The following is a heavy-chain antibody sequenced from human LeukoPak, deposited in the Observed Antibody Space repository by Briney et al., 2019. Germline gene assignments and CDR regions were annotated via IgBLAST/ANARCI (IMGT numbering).Heavy chain of an antibody. CDR2: ISNSGST. V-gene: IGHV4-31*03. CDR3: ARDVVVTASPDAFDI. D-gene: IGHD2-21*02. Sequence: SQTLSLTCTVSGDSVSSGGYYWTWIRQHPGKGLEWIGYISNSGSTSYNPSLESRVYISVDTSNNQFSLRLNSVTAADTAVYYCARDVVVTASPDAFDIWSQGTMVTVSS. CDR1: GDSVSSGGYY. J-gene: IGHJ3*02.